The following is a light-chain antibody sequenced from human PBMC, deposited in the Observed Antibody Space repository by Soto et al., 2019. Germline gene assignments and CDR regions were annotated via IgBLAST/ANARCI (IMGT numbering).Light chain of an antibody. CDR3: GTWDSSLSAWV. V-gene: IGLV1-51*02. CDR2: ENN. CDR1: SSNIGNNY. J-gene: IGLJ3*02. Sequence: QSELTQPPSVSAAPGQTVTISCSGSSSNIGNNYVSWYQQLPGTAPKLLIYENNKRPSGIPDRFSGSKSGTSATLGITGLQTGDEADYYCGTWDSSLSAWVFGGGTKLTVL.